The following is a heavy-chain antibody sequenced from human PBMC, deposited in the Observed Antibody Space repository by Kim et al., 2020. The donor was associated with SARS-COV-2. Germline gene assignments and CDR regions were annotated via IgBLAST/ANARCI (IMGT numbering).Heavy chain of an antibody. CDR3: ATSPPLYCSSTSCYSPFDY. CDR1: GYTFTGYY. CDR2: INPNSGGT. D-gene: IGHD2-2*01. Sequence: ASVKVSCKASGYTFTGYYMHWVRQAPGQGLEWMGWINPNSGGTNYAQKFQGRVTMTRDTSISTAYMELSRLRSDDTAVYYCATSPPLYCSSTSCYSPFDYWGQGTLVTVSS. J-gene: IGHJ4*02. V-gene: IGHV1-2*02.